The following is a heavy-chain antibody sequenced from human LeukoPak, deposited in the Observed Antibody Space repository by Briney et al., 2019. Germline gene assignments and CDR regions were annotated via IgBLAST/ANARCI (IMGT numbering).Heavy chain of an antibody. CDR1: GPSISSTSYY. CDR3: ARRAIYDFWSGYLGYYGMDV. V-gene: IGHV4-39*01. D-gene: IGHD3-3*01. J-gene: IGHJ6*02. CDR2: IYYSGST. Sequence: PSDTLSLTCTVSGPSISSTSYYWGRLREPPGKGLEWFVGIYYSGSTYSNRSAKRPFTISVDTSKNLFNLTLSSVTAADTAVYYCARRAIYDFWSGYLGYYGMDVWGQGTTVTVSS.